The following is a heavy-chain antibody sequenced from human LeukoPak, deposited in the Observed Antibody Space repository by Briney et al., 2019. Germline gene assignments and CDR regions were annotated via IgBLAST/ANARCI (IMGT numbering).Heavy chain of an antibody. Sequence: GGSLRLSCAASDFPFIGYTMHWVRQAPGKGLEWVSYISSSGSTIYYADSVKGRFTISRDNAKNSLYLQMNSLRAEDTAVYYCAGLGITMIGGVWGKGTTVTISS. CDR1: DFPFIGYT. CDR3: AGLGITMIGGV. CDR2: ISSSGSTI. V-gene: IGHV3-48*04. J-gene: IGHJ6*04. D-gene: IGHD3-10*02.